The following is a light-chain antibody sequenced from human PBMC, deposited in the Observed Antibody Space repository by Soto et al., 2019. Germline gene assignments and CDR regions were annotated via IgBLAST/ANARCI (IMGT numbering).Light chain of an antibody. CDR1: QSVLYSSTNKNY. CDR3: QQYYSPPWEGFT. J-gene: IGKJ3*01. CDR2: WAS. Sequence: DIVMTQSPDSLTVSLGERATINCKSSQSVLYSSTNKNYLAWYQQKPGQPPKLLIYWASTRESGVPDRFSGSGSGTDFTLTISSLQAEDVAVYYCQQYYSPPWEGFTFGPGTKVDIK. V-gene: IGKV4-1*01.